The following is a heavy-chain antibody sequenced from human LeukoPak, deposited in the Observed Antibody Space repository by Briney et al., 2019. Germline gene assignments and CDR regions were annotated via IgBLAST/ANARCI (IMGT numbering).Heavy chain of an antibody. CDR3: ARVGLAAFDI. V-gene: IGHV3-21*01. CDR2: ITSSSAYI. Sequence: PGGSLRLSCAGSGFTFSSYTMSWVRQAPGKGLEWVSSITSSSAYINYADSVKGRFTISRDNDRKSLYLHMNSLRAEDTAVYYCARVGLAAFDIWGQGTMVTVSS. CDR1: GFTFSSYT. J-gene: IGHJ3*02.